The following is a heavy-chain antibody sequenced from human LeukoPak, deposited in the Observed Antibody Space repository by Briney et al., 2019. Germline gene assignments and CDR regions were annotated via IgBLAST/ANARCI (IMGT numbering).Heavy chain of an antibody. Sequence: PGGSLRLSCAASGFTFSTYGMQWARQAPGKGLEWVAFIRYDGSKKYYADSVKGRFTISRDDSKNTVYLQMNSLRAEDTAVYYCARDIHDYMDVWGKGTTVTISS. CDR3: ARDIHDYMDV. CDR1: GFTFSTYG. V-gene: IGHV3-30*02. J-gene: IGHJ6*03. CDR2: IRYDGSKK.